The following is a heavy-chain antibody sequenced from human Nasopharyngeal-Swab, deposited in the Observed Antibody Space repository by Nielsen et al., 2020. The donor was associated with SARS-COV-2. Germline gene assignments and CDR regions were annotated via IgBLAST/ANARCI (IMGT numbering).Heavy chain of an antibody. Sequence: VRQMPGKGLEWMGIINPGGGSARYSQNFQGRVTMTRDTSTSTVYMELSSLRSEDTAVYYCARGGADDILTGPYYYYYYYMDVWGKGTTVTVSS. J-gene: IGHJ6*03. CDR3: ARGGADDILTGPYYYYYYYMDV. CDR2: INPGGGSA. D-gene: IGHD3-9*01. V-gene: IGHV1-46*01.